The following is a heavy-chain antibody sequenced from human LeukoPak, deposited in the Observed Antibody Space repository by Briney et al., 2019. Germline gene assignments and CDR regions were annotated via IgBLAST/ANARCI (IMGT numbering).Heavy chain of an antibody. D-gene: IGHD3-3*01. J-gene: IGHJ6*03. CDR3: ARVALPNYDFWSGYPYCYYYMDV. CDR1: GYTFTSYG. CDR2: ISAYNGNT. Sequence: ASVKVSCTASGYTFTSYGISWVRQAPGQGLEWMGWISAYNGNTNYAQKLQGRVTMTTDTSTSRAYMELRSLRSDDTVVYYCARVALPNYDFWSGYPYCYYYMDVWGKGTTVTVSS. V-gene: IGHV1-18*01.